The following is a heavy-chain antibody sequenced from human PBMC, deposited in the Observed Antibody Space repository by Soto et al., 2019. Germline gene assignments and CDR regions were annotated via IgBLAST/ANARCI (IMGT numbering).Heavy chain of an antibody. D-gene: IGHD2-15*01. CDR3: ARTHKSGYCSGGSCYGGYYYYGMDV. Sequence: GGSLRLSCAASGFTFSSYGMHWVRQAPGKGLEWVAVIWYDGSNKYYADSVKGRFTISRDNSKNTLYLQMNSLRAEDTAVYYCARTHKSGYCSGGSCYGGYYYYGMDVWGQGTTVTVSS. V-gene: IGHV3-33*01. J-gene: IGHJ6*02. CDR2: IWYDGSNK. CDR1: GFTFSSYG.